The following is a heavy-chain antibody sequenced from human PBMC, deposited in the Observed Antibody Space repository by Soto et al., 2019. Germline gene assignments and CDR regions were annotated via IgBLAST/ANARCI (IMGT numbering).Heavy chain of an antibody. CDR2: IYYSGST. J-gene: IGHJ4*02. CDR3: ARDRGPGQWLAIDY. D-gene: IGHD6-19*01. Sequence: QVQLQESGPGLVKPSQTLSLTCTVSGGSISSGGYYWSWIRQHPGKGLEWIGYIYYSGSTYYNPSLKSRVTISVDTSKNQFSPKLSSVTAADTAVYYCARDRGPGQWLAIDYWGQGTLVTVSS. V-gene: IGHV4-31*03. CDR1: GGSISSGGYY.